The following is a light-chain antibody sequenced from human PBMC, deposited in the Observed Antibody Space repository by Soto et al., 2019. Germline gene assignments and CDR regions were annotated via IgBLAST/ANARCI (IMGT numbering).Light chain of an antibody. CDR1: QNINNH. CDR3: QYYDASPLS. Sequence: EILMTQSPATLSVSPGERVTLSCRASQNINNHMSWFLQKPGQAPRLLMYDAILSAAGIPARFSGSWSGTESTLTISRLHSEDSALYYCQYYDASPLSFGGGTKVEI. J-gene: IGKJ4*01. CDR2: DAI. V-gene: IGKV3-15*01.